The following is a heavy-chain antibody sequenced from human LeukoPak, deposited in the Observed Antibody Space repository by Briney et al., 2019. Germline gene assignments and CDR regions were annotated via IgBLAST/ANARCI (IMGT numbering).Heavy chain of an antibody. V-gene: IGHV1-46*01. J-gene: IGHJ6*02. CDR2: INPSGGST. Sequence: ASVKVSCKASGYTFTSYYMHWVRQAPGQGLEWMGIINPSGGSTSYAQKLQGRVTMTTDTSTSTAYMELRSLRSDDTAVYYCARGGYSGMDVWGQGTTVTVSS. CDR1: GYTFTSYY. D-gene: IGHD2-15*01. CDR3: ARGGYSGMDV.